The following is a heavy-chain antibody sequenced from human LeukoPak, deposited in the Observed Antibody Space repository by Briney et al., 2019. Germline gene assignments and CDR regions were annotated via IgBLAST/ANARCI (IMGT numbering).Heavy chain of an antibody. CDR2: ISGSGGST. CDR3: AKDGEQLVPYNWFDP. D-gene: IGHD6-6*01. CDR1: GFTFSSYA. J-gene: IGHJ5*02. Sequence: GGSLRLSCAAAGFTFSSYAMSWVRQAPGKGLEWVSAISGSGGSTYYADSVKGRFTISRDNSKNTLYLQMNSLRAEDTAVYYCAKDGEQLVPYNWFDPWGQGTLVTVSS. V-gene: IGHV3-23*01.